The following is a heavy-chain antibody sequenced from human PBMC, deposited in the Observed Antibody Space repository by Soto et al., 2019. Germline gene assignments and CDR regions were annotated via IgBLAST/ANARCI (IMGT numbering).Heavy chain of an antibody. CDR3: ARSLGLAAAGALTYFDY. J-gene: IGHJ4*02. D-gene: IGHD6-19*01. CDR2: INHSGST. Sequence: SESLSRTCAVYGGSFSGYHWSWIRQPPGKGLEWIGEINHSGSTNYNPSLKSRVTISVDTSKNQFSLKLSSVTAADTAVYYCARSLGLAAAGALTYFDYWPRGTLVPFSS. CDR1: GGSFSGYH. V-gene: IGHV4-34*01.